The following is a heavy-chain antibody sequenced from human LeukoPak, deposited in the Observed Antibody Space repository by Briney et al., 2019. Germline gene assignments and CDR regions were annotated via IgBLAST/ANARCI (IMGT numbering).Heavy chain of an antibody. D-gene: IGHD3-3*01. Sequence: ASVKVSCKASGYSFAGYYIHWVRQAPGQGLEWMGWINPDSGDTEYSQRFQGRITLTSDTSVTTAYMELSSLRSDDTAIFYCATVASIRRFYFDFWGQGTLVTVSS. CDR1: GYSFAGYY. J-gene: IGHJ4*02. CDR3: ATVASIRRFYFDF. CDR2: INPDSGDT. V-gene: IGHV1-2*02.